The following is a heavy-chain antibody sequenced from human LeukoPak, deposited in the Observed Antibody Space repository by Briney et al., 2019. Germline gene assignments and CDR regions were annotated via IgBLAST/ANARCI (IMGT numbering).Heavy chain of an antibody. J-gene: IGHJ4*02. D-gene: IGHD3-16*01. CDR1: GFTFSSYW. Sequence: GGSLRLSCAASGFTFSSYWMSWVRQAPGKGLGWVANIKQDGSEKYYVDSVKGLFTITRDNAKNSLYLQMNSLRAEDTAVYYCARDLRGPRDYWGQGTLVTVSS. V-gene: IGHV3-7*03. CDR3: ARDLRGPRDY. CDR2: IKQDGSEK.